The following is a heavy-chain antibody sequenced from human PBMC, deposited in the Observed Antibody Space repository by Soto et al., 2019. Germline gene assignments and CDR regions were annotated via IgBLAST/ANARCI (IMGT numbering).Heavy chain of an antibody. V-gene: IGHV3-30*18. CDR1: GFNFGNFA. Sequence: QLVESGGGMVPPGKSLRLYCTGSGFNFGNFAVHWVRQTPVKGLEWVAVISSHGRHQYYSDSVKGRFTISRDNSNNTVHLQLSSLRLEDTAVYYCAKDLGSSGWEYFDHWVQGTLVTVSS. CDR3: AKDLGSSGWEYFDH. D-gene: IGHD6-19*01. J-gene: IGHJ4*02. CDR2: ISSHGRHQ.